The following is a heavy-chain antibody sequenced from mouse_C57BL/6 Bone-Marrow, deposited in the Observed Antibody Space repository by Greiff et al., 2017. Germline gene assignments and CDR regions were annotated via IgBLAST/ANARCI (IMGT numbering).Heavy chain of an antibody. Sequence: QVQLQQSGAELVRPGPSVKVSCKASGYAFTNYLIAWVKQRPGQGLEWIGVINPGSGGTNYNEKFKGKATLPADKSSSTAYLQLSSLTSEDSAVYFCARSYYYYAMDYWGQGTSVTVSS. V-gene: IGHV1-54*01. D-gene: IGHD1-1*01. CDR2: INPGSGGT. CDR3: ARSYYYYAMDY. J-gene: IGHJ4*01. CDR1: GYAFTNYL.